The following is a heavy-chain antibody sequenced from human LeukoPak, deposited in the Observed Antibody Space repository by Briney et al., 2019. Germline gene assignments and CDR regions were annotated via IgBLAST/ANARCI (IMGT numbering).Heavy chain of an antibody. Sequence: PARSLTLSCAAAGFTFSSYGMHWVRQAPGKGLEWVAVISYDGSNKYYGDSVKGRFTISRDNSKNTLYLQMNSLRAEDTAVYYWAKELSLPGYYYGMDVWGKGTTVTVSS. CDR3: AKELSLPGYYYGMDV. CDR1: GFTFSSYG. CDR2: ISYDGSNK. V-gene: IGHV3-30*18. J-gene: IGHJ6*04.